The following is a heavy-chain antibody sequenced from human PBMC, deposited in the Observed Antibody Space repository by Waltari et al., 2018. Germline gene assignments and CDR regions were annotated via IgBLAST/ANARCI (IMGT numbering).Heavy chain of an antibody. Sequence: EVQLVESGGGLVQPGGSLRLSCVASGFTFSSSWMHWVRQAPGKGLVWVSRINNDGTSTSCADSVKGRFTISRDNAKNTLYLQMNSLRAEDTAVYYCTRAGYYRFDYWGQGTLATVSS. J-gene: IGHJ4*02. CDR1: GFTFSSSW. D-gene: IGHD3-9*01. CDR3: TRAGYYRFDY. V-gene: IGHV3-74*01. CDR2: INNDGTST.